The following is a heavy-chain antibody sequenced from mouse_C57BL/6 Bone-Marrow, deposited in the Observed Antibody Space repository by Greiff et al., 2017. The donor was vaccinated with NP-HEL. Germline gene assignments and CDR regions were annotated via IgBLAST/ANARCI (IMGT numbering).Heavy chain of an antibody. CDR2: IYPGNSDT. D-gene: IGHD2-10*01. V-gene: IGHV1-5*01. J-gene: IGHJ2*01. Sequence: EVQLQQSGTVLARPGASVKMSCKTSGYTFTSYWMHWVKQRPGQGLEWIGAIYPGNSDTSYNQKFKGKAKLTAVTSASTAYMELSSLTNEDSAVYYCTSYYGNYGEFFDDWGQGTTLTVSS. CDR3: TSYYGNYGEFFDD. CDR1: GYTFTSYW.